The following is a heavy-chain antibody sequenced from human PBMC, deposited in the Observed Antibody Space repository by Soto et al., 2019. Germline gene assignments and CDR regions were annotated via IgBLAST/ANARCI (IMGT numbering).Heavy chain of an antibody. CDR1: GFTFSDYY. V-gene: IGHV3-11*01. D-gene: IGHD3-16*01. CDR3: ARHRYYEGSVHGYGMDV. CDR2: ISSGGSFI. Sequence: QVQLVESGGGLVKPGGSLRLSCAASGFTFSDYYMSWIRQAPGKGLEYISYISSGGSFIYYADSVKGRFTISRDTAKTSLYLKMNILRAEDTALYYCARHRYYEGSVHGYGMDVWGQGTTVTVSS. J-gene: IGHJ6*02.